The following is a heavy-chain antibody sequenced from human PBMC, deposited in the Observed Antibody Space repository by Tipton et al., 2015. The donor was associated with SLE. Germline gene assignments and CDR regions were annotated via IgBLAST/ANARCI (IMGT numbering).Heavy chain of an antibody. CDR1: GGSFSGYY. V-gene: IGHV4-34*01. D-gene: IGHD3-3*01. Sequence: TLSLTCAVYGGSFSGYYWSWIRQPPGKGLEWIGEINHSGSTNYNPSLKSRVTISVDTSKNQFSLKLRSVTAADTAVYFCASAYYDFWSGYYPYFDYWGQGTLVTVSS. CDR3: ASAYYDFWSGYYPYFDY. CDR2: INHSGST. J-gene: IGHJ4*02.